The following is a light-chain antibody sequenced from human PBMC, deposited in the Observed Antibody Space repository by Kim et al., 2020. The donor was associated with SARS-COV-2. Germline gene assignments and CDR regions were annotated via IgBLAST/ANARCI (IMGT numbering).Light chain of an antibody. CDR1: SSDVGGYTF. V-gene: IGLV2-8*01. CDR2: EVN. Sequence: GPSVTIACTGPSSDVGGYTFVSWFQQYPGKAPKLMIYEVNRRPSGFPDRFSGSKSGNTASLTVSGLQAEDEADYYCSSYAGSNNYVFGTGTKVTVL. J-gene: IGLJ1*01. CDR3: SSYAGSNNYV.